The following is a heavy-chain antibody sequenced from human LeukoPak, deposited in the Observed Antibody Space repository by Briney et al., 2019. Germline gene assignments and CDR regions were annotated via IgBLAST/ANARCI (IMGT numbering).Heavy chain of an antibody. V-gene: IGHV4-39*01. CDR2: IYYSGST. Sequence: SETLSLTCTVSGGSISSSSYYWGWIRQPPGKGLEWIGSIYYSGSTYYNPHLKSRVSISVDTSKNQFYLKLSSVTAADTAVYYCAKPSSGSYGPDDAFDIWGQGTMVTVSS. D-gene: IGHD3-10*01. J-gene: IGHJ3*02. CDR1: GGSISSSSYY. CDR3: AKPSSGSYGPDDAFDI.